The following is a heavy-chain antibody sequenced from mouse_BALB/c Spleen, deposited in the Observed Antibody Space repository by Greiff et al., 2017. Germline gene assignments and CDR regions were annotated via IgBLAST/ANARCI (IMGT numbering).Heavy chain of an antibody. D-gene: IGHD2-3*01. Sequence: EVHLVESGGGLVQPGGSLKLSCAASGFTFSSYGMSWVCQTPDKRLELVATINSNGGSTYYPDSVKGRFTISRDNAKNTLYLQMSSLKSEDTAMYYCARSSGYYVWFAYWGQGTLVTVSA. CDR3: ARSSGYYVWFAY. V-gene: IGHV5-6-3*01. J-gene: IGHJ3*01. CDR2: INSNGGST. CDR1: GFTFSSYG.